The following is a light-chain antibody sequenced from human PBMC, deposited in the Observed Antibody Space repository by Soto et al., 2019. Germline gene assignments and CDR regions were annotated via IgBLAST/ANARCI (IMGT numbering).Light chain of an antibody. J-gene: IGKJ5*01. CDR3: QQSYSTPIT. CDR1: QSISGY. Sequence: DIQMTQSPSSLSASVGDRVTITCRASQSISGYLNWYQQKPGKAPNLLIYAASSLQSGVPSRFSGSGSGTDFTLTISSLHPEDFATYYCQQSYSTPITFGQGTRLEIK. V-gene: IGKV1-39*01. CDR2: AAS.